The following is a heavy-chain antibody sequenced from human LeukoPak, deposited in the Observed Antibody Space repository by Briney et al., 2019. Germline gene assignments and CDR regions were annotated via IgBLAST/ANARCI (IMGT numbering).Heavy chain of an antibody. CDR1: GFTFSSYE. CDR3: ARGRWLQIS. J-gene: IGHJ4*02. V-gene: IGHV3-48*03. CDR2: ISSSGRTI. Sequence: PGGSLRLSCAASGFTFSSYEMNWVRQAPGKGLEWVSYISSSGRTIFYANSVKGRFTISRDNANNSLHLQMNSLRAEDTAVYYCARGRWLQISWGQGTLVTVSS. D-gene: IGHD5-24*01.